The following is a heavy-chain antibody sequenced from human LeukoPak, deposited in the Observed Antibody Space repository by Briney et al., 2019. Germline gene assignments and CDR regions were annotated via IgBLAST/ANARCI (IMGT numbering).Heavy chain of an antibody. CDR1: GGSISGYY. Sequence: SETLSLTCTVSGGSISGYYWGWVRQPPGKALEWIGYIYYSGSTSYNPSLKSRVTISVDTSKNQFSLKLSSVTAADTAVYYCARGMVRGAPYYMDVWGKGTTVTVSS. J-gene: IGHJ6*03. CDR3: ARGMVRGAPYYMDV. CDR2: IYYSGST. V-gene: IGHV4-59*08. D-gene: IGHD3-10*01.